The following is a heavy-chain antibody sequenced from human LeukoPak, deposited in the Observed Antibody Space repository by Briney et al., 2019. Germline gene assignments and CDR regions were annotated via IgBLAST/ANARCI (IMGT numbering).Heavy chain of an antibody. CDR2: IYSGGST. J-gene: IGHJ4*02. CDR1: GFTVSSNY. CDR3: AVGRYSGSYPFDY. Sequence: GGSLRLSCAASGFTVSSNYMSWVRQAPGKGLEWVSVIYSGGSTYYADSVKGRFTISRDNSKNTLYLQMNSLRAEATAVYYCAVGRYSGSYPFDYWGQGTLVTVSS. V-gene: IGHV3-53*01. D-gene: IGHD1-26*01.